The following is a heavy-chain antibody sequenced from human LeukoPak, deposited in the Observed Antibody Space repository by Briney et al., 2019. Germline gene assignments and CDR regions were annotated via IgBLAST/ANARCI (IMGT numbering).Heavy chain of an antibody. V-gene: IGHV4-39*07. D-gene: IGHD5-18*01. CDR2: MYYSGST. CDR1: GGSISSSSYY. CDR3: ARDIRWIQLWLVYKPVRVDSY. J-gene: IGHJ4*02. Sequence: PSETLSLTCTVSGGSISSSSYYWGWIRQPPGKGLEWIGNMYYSGSTYYNPSLKSRVTISVDTSKNQFSLKLSSVTAADTAVYYCARDIRWIQLWLVYKPVRVDSYWGQGTLVTVSS.